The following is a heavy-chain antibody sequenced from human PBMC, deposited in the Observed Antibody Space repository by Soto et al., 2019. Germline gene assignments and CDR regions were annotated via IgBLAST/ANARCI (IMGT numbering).Heavy chain of an antibody. Sequence: ASVKVSCKASGYTFTSYGISWVRQAPGQGLEWMGWISAYNGNTNYAQKLQGRVTMTTDTSTSTAYMELRSLRSDDTAVCYCARDDRVTIFGVTFRSGLVDYWGQGTLVTVS. CDR1: GYTFTSYG. D-gene: IGHD3-3*01. CDR2: ISAYNGNT. V-gene: IGHV1-18*04. CDR3: ARDDRVTIFGVTFRSGLVDY. J-gene: IGHJ4*02.